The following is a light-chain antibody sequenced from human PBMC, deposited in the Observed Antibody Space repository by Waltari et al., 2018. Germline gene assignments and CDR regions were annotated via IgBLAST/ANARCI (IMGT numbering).Light chain of an antibody. CDR3: QQYYTSLLT. CDR2: WAS. J-gene: IGKJ4*01. V-gene: IGKV4-1*01. CDR1: QSLFYSSRNKNF. Sequence: DIVMTQSPESLAVSLGERATINCTSTQSLFYSSRNKNFLAWYQQRPGQPPRLLIYWASARESGVPDRFSGSGSGTDFTLTISSLQAEDVAVYYCQQYYTSLLTFGGGTKVEI.